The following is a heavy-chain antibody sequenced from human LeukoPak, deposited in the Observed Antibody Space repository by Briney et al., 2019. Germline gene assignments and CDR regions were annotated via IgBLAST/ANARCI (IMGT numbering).Heavy chain of an antibody. D-gene: IGHD3-22*01. J-gene: IGHJ4*02. CDR2: IYYSGST. CDR1: GYSISSDYY. V-gene: IGHV4-61*01. Sequence: SETLSLTCTVSGYSISSDYYWGWIRQPPGKGLEWIGYIYYSGSTNYNPSLKSRVTISVDTSKNQFSLKLSSVTAADTAVYYCARVLGSGSLDYWGQGTLVTVSS. CDR3: ARVLGSGSLDY.